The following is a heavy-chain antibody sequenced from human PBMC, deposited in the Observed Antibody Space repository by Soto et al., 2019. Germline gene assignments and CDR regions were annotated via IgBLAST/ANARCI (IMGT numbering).Heavy chain of an antibody. CDR1: GGSISSSNW. J-gene: IGHJ4*02. CDR3: AIDPGIAAAGNYFDY. Sequence: SETLSLTCAVSGGSISSSNWWSWVRQPPGKGLEWIGEIYHSGSTNYNPSLKSRVTISVDKSKNQFSLKLSSVTAADTAVYYCAIDPGIAAAGNYFDYWGQGTLVTVSS. D-gene: IGHD6-13*01. V-gene: IGHV4-4*02. CDR2: IYHSGST.